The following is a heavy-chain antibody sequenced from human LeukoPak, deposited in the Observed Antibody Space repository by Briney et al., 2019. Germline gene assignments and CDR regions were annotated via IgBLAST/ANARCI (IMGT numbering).Heavy chain of an antibody. CDR2: TNKEGTGT. CDR3: AREMGSSSYVLDV. D-gene: IGHD2-2*01. V-gene: IGHV3-74*01. Sequence: GGSLRLSCAASGFTFSDYWMHWVRQAPGKGLMWVSRTNKEGTGTTYADSVRGRFTISRDNAKNTLLLQVNSLRAEDTGVYYCAREMGSSSYVLDVWGQGTTVTVSS. CDR1: GFTFSDYW. J-gene: IGHJ6*02.